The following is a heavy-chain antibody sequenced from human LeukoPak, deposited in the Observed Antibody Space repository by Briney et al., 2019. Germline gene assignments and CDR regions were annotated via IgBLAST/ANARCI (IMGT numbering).Heavy chain of an antibody. V-gene: IGHV3-48*01. Sequence: QPGGSLRLSCAASGFTFSNYGMDWVRQAPGKGLEWVSYISSSSSSIYYADSVKGRFTISRDNAKNSLFLQMNSLRAEDTAVYYCARDGGSGWSYFDYWGQGTLVTVSS. CDR1: GFTFSNYG. CDR2: ISSSSSSI. D-gene: IGHD6-19*01. J-gene: IGHJ4*02. CDR3: ARDGGSGWSYFDY.